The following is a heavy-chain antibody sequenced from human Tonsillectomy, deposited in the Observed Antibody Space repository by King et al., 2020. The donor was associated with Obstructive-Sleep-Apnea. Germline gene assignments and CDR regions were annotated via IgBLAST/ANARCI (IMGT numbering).Heavy chain of an antibody. CDR1: GYTFGTYG. CDR2: INPNNGNT. J-gene: IGHJ4*02. V-gene: IGHV1-18*01. Sequence: VQLVESGAEVKKPGASVKVSCKTSGYTFGTYGITRVRQAPGQGLEWMGWINPNNGNTDYAQKLQGRVTMTTDASTTTAYMELRSLRSDDTAVYYCATFSSAWYFDYWGQGTLVTVSS. D-gene: IGHD6-19*01. CDR3: ATFSSAWYFDY.